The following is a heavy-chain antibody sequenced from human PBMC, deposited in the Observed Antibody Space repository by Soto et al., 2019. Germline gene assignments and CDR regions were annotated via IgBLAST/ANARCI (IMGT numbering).Heavy chain of an antibody. CDR2: MNPNSGNT. CDR3: ARARIFMVRGAARYYFDY. Sequence: ASVKVSCKASGYTFTSYDINWVRQATVQGLEWMGWMNPNSGNTGYAQKFQGRVTMTRNTSISTAYMELSSLRSEDTAVYYCARARIFMVRGAARYYFDYWGQGTLVTVSS. CDR1: GYTFTSYD. V-gene: IGHV1-8*01. D-gene: IGHD3-10*01. J-gene: IGHJ4*02.